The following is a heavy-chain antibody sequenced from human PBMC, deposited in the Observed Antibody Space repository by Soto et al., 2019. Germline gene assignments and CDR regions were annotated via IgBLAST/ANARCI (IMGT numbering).Heavy chain of an antibody. CDR1: GFTFSDRY. D-gene: IGHD5-12*01. Sequence: QVQVVESGGGLVQPGGSVRLSCTASGFTFSDRYMSWIRQAPGRGLEWVSYISPDSGDTKYADSVRGRFTISRDNAKKSVYLQMNSLRADDTAVYYCARGDRVADSWGQGTLVTVSS. V-gene: IGHV3-11*05. CDR2: ISPDSGDT. CDR3: ARGDRVADS. J-gene: IGHJ4*02.